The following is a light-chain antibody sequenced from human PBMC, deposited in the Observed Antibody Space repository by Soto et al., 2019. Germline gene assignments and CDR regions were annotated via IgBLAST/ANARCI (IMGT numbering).Light chain of an antibody. CDR1: SSDVGGYNY. V-gene: IGLV2-14*01. CDR3: SSYTSSSTLVV. Sequence: QSALTQPASVSGSPGQSITIPCTGTSSDVGGYNYVSWYQQHPGKAPKLMIYEVSNRPSGVSNRFSGSKSGNTASLTISGLQAEDEADYYCSSYTSSSTLVVFGTGTKSPS. CDR2: EVS. J-gene: IGLJ1*01.